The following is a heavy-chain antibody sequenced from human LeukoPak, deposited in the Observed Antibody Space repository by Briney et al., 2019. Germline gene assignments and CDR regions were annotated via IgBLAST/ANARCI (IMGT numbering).Heavy chain of an antibody. CDR3: ARAFPPGYYYYYMDV. CDR1: GFTFSSYG. V-gene: IGHV3-30*02. CDR2: IRYDGSNK. Sequence: GGSLRLSCAASGFTFSSYGMHWVRQAPGKGLEWVAFIRYDGSNKYYADSVKGRFTISRDNSKNTLYLQMNSLRAEDTAVYYCARAFPPGYYYYYMDVWGKGTTVTVSS. D-gene: IGHD2/OR15-2a*01. J-gene: IGHJ6*03.